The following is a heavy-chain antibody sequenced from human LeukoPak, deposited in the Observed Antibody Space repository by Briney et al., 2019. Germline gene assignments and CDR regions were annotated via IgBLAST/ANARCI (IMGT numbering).Heavy chain of an antibody. CDR3: ARDSYRALEY. Sequence: GGSLRLSCAASGFTFSSHWMNWVRQAPGKGLEWVAHINQDGSERYYVDSVKGRFTISRDNAKNSLYLKMNRLRDGDTAVYYCARDSYRALEYWGQGNLVTVSS. CDR2: INQDGSER. D-gene: IGHD1-14*01. CDR1: GFTFSSHW. J-gene: IGHJ4*02. V-gene: IGHV3-7*01.